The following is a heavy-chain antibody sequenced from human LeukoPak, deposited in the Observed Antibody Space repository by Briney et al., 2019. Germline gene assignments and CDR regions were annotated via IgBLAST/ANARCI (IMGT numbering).Heavy chain of an antibody. CDR2: IYSGGST. J-gene: IGHJ4*02. V-gene: IGHV3-53*01. D-gene: IGHD3-10*01. Sequence: GGSLRLSCAASGFTVSSNYMGWVRQAPGKGLEWVSVIYSGGSTYYADSVKGRFTISRDNSKSTLYIQMNSLRAEDTAVYYCARAKPKNMVRGLIMRRESRYYFDYWGQGTLVTVSS. CDR3: ARAKPKNMVRGLIMRRESRYYFDY. CDR1: GFTVSSNY.